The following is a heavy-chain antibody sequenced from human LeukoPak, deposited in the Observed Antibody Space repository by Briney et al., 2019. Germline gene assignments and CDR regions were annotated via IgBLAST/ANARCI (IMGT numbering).Heavy chain of an antibody. D-gene: IGHD1-26*01. V-gene: IGHV1-18*01. CDR1: GFSFVSFG. Sequence: ASVKVSCNAFGFSFVSFGFNWVRQAPGQGLEWMGWISGYNGHTRYEQKFHDRVTMTTDSSTSTAYMELRSLRYDDTALYYCARGTWEAAATPHSFDTWGQGTLVLVSS. CDR3: ARGTWEAAATPHSFDT. J-gene: IGHJ4*02. CDR2: ISGYNGHT.